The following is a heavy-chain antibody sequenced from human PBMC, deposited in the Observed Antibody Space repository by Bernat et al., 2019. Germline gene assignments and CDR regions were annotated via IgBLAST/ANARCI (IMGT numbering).Heavy chain of an antibody. J-gene: IGHJ5*02. D-gene: IGHD1-20*01. CDR2: INGSGGST. V-gene: IGHV3-23*04. CDR3: AKDGPVTGLGPQGWFDP. CDR1: GFTFSIYA. Sequence: EVLVVESGGGLVKPGGSLRLSCAASGFTFSIYAMTWVRQPPGKGLEWVSAINGSGGSTYYADSVKGRFTISRDNSKNTLYLQMNSLRAEDTAVYYCAKDGPVTGLGPQGWFDPWGQGTLVTISS.